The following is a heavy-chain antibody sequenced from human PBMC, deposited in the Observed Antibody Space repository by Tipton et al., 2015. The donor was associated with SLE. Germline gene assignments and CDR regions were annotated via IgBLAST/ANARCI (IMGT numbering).Heavy chain of an antibody. CDR2: IYDSGST. V-gene: IGHV4-59*08. D-gene: IGHD4-17*01. CDR3: ARHAGDYAYFDS. Sequence: TLSLTCTVSGGSISSDYWTWIRQPPGKGLEWIGYIYDSGSTSYNPSLKSRVTISEDTSKQQFSLKLTSLTAADTAVYYCARHAGDYAYFDSWGQGILVTVSS. J-gene: IGHJ4*02. CDR1: GGSISSDY.